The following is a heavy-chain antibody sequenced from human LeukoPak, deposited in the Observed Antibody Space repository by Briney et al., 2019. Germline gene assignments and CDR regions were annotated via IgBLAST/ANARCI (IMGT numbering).Heavy chain of an antibody. Sequence: GGSLRLSCAASGFTVSSNYMSWVRQAPGKGLEWVPIIYGGGSTYYADSVKGRFTISRHNSKNTLYLQMNSLRTEDTALYYCARGAGAEFDYWGQGTLVTVSS. V-gene: IGHV3-53*04. J-gene: IGHJ4*02. CDR3: ARGAGAEFDY. CDR2: IYGGGST. CDR1: GFTVSSNY. D-gene: IGHD6-19*01.